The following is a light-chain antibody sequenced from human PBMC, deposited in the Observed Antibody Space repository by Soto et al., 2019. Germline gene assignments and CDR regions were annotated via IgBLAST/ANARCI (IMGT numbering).Light chain of an antibody. J-gene: IGKJ4*01. CDR1: PGIRND. V-gene: IGKV1-27*01. CDR2: AAS. Sequence: QMTQSPSTLSCSLGDRVTITCPASPGIRNDFGWYHQKTGEAPKRLIYAASNLQAGVPYRFSGSGSGTDFTLTISRLEPEDVAAYYCQKYNSAPLTCGGGTKVDIK. CDR3: QKYNSAPLT.